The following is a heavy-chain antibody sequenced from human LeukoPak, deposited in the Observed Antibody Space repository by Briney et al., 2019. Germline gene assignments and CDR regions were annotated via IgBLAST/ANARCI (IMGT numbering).Heavy chain of an antibody. CDR2: IYPGDSAT. Sequence: GSLKISCRGSGYSFTAYWIAWVRQMPGKGLEWMATIYPGDSATTYSPSFQGQVTISADKSITTAYLQWSSLKASDTAMYYCARPAAGLGGFDYWGQGTLVIVSS. D-gene: IGHD3-16*01. V-gene: IGHV5-51*01. CDR3: ARPAAGLGGFDY. CDR1: GYSFTAYW. J-gene: IGHJ4*02.